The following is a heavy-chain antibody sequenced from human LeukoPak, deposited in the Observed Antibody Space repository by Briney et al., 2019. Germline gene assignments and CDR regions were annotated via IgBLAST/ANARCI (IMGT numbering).Heavy chain of an antibody. CDR1: GFTFDDYT. V-gene: IGHV3-9*01. J-gene: IGHJ5*01. CDR3: AREDRESFDS. Sequence: PGGSLRLSCAASGFTFDDYTMHWVRQVPGKGLEWVSGISWNSGNIGYVDSVKGRFTISRDNVKNSLYLQMNSLRAEDTALYYCAREDRESFDSWGQGTLVTVSS. D-gene: IGHD3-16*02. CDR2: ISWNSGNI.